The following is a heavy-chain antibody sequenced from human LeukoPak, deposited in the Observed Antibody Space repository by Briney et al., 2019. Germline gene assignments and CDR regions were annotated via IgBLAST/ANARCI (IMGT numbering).Heavy chain of an antibody. J-gene: IGHJ4*02. V-gene: IGHV3-23*01. Sequence: PGGSLRLSCAASGFTFSSYAMSWVRQAPGKGLEWVSAISGSGGSTYYADSVKGRFTISRDNSKNTLYLQMNSLRAKDTAVYYCAKARMTIVVVTASDYWGQGTLVTVSS. D-gene: IGHD2-21*02. CDR3: AKARMTIVVVTASDY. CDR2: ISGSGGST. CDR1: GFTFSSYA.